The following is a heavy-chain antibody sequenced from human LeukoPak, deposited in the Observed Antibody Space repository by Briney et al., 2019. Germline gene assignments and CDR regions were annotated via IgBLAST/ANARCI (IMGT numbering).Heavy chain of an antibody. J-gene: IGHJ4*02. Sequence: ASVKVSCKASGYTFTGYYMHWVRQAPGQGLEWMGRINPNSGGTNYAQKFQGRVTMTRDTFISTAYMELSRLRSDDTAVYYCARERWRSSSIVADYWGQGTLVTVSS. D-gene: IGHD6-6*01. CDR2: INPNSGGT. CDR1: GYTFTGYY. CDR3: ARERWRSSSIVADY. V-gene: IGHV1-2*06.